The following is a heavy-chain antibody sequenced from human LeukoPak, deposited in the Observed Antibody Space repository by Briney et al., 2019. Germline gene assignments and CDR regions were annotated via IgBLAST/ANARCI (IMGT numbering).Heavy chain of an antibody. D-gene: IGHD3-22*01. CDR2: IYSGGST. CDR1: GFTVSSNY. J-gene: IGHJ4*02. Sequence: GGSLRLSCAASGFTVSSNYMSWVRQALGKGLEWVSVIYSGGSTYYADSVKGRFTISRDNSKNTLYLQMNSLRAEDTAVYYCARGVNYDSSGYYYGLFDYWGQGTLVTVSS. V-gene: IGHV3-66*01. CDR3: ARGVNYDSSGYYYGLFDY.